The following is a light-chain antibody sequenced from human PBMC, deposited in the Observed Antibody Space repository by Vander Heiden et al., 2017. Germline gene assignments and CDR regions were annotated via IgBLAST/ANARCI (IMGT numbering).Light chain of an antibody. V-gene: IGLV8-61*01. Sequence: QTVVTQEPSFSVSPGGTVTLTCGLSSGSVSTSYYPSWYQQTPGQAPRTLIYNTNTRSSGAPDRFSGSILGNRAALTITGAQADDESDYYCLLYMGSGTVVFGGGTKLTVL. J-gene: IGLJ2*01. CDR2: NTN. CDR1: SGSVSTSYY. CDR3: LLYMGSGTVV.